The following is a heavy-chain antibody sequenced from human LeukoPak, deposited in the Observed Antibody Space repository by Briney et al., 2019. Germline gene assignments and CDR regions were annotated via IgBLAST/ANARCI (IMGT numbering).Heavy chain of an antibody. CDR3: AGDRRGLYSSSWYRGQDY. D-gene: IGHD6-13*01. Sequence: ASVKVSCKASGYTFTSYAMNWVRQAPGQGLEWMGWINTNTGNPTYAQGFTGRFVFSLDTSVSTAYLQISSLKAEDTAVYYCAGDRRGLYSSSWYRGQDYWGQGTLVTVSS. J-gene: IGHJ4*02. CDR2: INTNTGNP. CDR1: GYTFTSYA. V-gene: IGHV7-4-1*02.